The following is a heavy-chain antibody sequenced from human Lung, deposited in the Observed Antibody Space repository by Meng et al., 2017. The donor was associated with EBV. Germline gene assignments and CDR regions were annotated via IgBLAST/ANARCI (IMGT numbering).Heavy chain of an antibody. J-gene: IGHJ4*02. CDR1: GDSFSTQT. D-gene: IGHD1-14*01. CDR3: ARGRRNEPLFDY. CDR2: LIAVFDKT. Sequence: VQLVESGAEVQKPGSSVKVACKTSGDSFSTQTFSWVRQAPGQGLEWMGGLIAVFDKTKAAPRFQDRVTFTADESTSTAYMELSSLTFDDTAVYFCARGRRNEPLFDYWGQGTLVTVSS. V-gene: IGHV1-69*13.